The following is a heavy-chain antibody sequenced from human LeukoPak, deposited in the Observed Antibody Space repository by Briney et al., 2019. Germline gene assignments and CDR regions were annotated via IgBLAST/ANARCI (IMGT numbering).Heavy chain of an antibody. CDR1: GGTFSSYA. Sequence: ASVKVSCKASGGTFSSYAISWVRQAPGQGLEWMGRIIPIFGTANYAQKFQGRVTITTDESTSTAYMELSSLRSDDTAVYCCTRGTVSDAFDIWGQGTMVTVSS. J-gene: IGHJ3*02. CDR2: IIPIFGTA. CDR3: TRGTVSDAFDI. V-gene: IGHV1-69*05. D-gene: IGHD4-17*01.